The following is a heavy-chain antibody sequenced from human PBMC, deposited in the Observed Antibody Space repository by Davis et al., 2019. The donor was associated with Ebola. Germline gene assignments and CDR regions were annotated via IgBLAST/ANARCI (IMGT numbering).Heavy chain of an antibody. V-gene: IGHV1-69*06. CDR3: ARGSQDTTIFLDFIY. J-gene: IGHJ4*02. CDR1: GGTFGSYA. CDR2: ITPIFGTA. Sequence: AASVKVSCKASGGTFGSYAISWVRQAPGQGLEWMGGITPIFGTANYAQKFQGRVTITADKSTSTAYMELRSLRSEDTAVYYCARGSQDTTIFLDFIYWGQGTLVIVSS. D-gene: IGHD5-18*01.